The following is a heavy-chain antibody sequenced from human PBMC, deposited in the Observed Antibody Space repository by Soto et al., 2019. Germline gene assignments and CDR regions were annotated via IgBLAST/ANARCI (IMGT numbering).Heavy chain of an antibody. D-gene: IGHD5-18*01. V-gene: IGHV1-69*01. CDR1: GGTFSNTA. CDR2: IIPRFGAP. CDR3: ATPAEPLDTGMLKGLAH. J-gene: IGHJ4*02. Sequence: QVQLVQSGAEVKKPGSSVKVSCKASGGTFSNTAFIWVRPAPGQGLEWMGGIIPRFGAPNYAQKFQGRLRISADDPASKAYMELNTLTSEDTAVYYCATPAEPLDTGMLKGLAHWGQGTLVTVSS.